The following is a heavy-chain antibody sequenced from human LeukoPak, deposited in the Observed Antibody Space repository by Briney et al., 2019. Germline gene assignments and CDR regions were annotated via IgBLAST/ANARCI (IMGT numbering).Heavy chain of an antibody. D-gene: IGHD3-22*01. Sequence: GGSLRLSCTTSESTFSDVWMAWVRLAPGKGLEWVGRIKSNPDGGTTDYARPVKGRITISRDDSKNTLFLHMSSLKIEDTGVYYCASFSSGGAFDVWGRGTMVTVS. J-gene: IGHJ3*01. CDR2: IKSNPDGGTT. CDR1: ESTFSDVW. CDR3: ASFSSGGAFDV. V-gene: IGHV3-15*01.